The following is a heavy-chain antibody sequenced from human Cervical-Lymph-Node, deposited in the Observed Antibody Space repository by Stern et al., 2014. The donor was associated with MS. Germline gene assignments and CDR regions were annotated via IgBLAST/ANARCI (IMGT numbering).Heavy chain of an antibody. J-gene: IGHJ4*02. V-gene: IGHV3-73*01. D-gene: IGHD3-10*01. CDR2: IRSRANGQTT. Sequence: EVQLEESRGGLVQPGGSLKLSCVASGIIFSGTSMHWVRQATGKGLEWIGRIRSRANGQTTVYTASVKGRFTISRDDSKNTAYLQMNSLKTEDTAVYYCVSDGSGWRNWGQGTLVTVSS. CDR3: VSDGSGWRN. CDR1: GIIFSGTS.